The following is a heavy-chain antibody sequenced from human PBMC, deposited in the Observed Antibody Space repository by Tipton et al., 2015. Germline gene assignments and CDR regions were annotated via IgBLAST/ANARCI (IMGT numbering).Heavy chain of an antibody. Sequence: TLSLTCAVYGGSVSSGSYYWSWIRQPPGKELEWIGYIQYSGSTNYNPSLKSRVTISVDTSKTQFSLKMSSVTASDTAVYYCARARGRHGGLFDSWGQGILVTVSS. CDR2: IQYSGST. CDR3: ARARGRHGGLFDS. D-gene: IGHD4-23*01. V-gene: IGHV4-61*01. CDR1: GGSVSSGSYY. J-gene: IGHJ4*02.